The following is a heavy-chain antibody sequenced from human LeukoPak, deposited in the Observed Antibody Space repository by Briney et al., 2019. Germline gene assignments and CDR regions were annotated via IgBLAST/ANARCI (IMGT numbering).Heavy chain of an antibody. D-gene: IGHD3-16*02. J-gene: IGHJ4*02. CDR2: ISYDGSNK. CDR1: RFTFSSYG. Sequence: PGGSLRLSCAASRFTFSSYGMHWVRQAPGKGLEWVAVISYDGSNKYYADSVKGRFTISRDNSKNTLYLQMNSLRAEDTAVYYCAKDGLRLGELSYWGQGTLVTVSS. V-gene: IGHV3-30*18. CDR3: AKDGLRLGELSY.